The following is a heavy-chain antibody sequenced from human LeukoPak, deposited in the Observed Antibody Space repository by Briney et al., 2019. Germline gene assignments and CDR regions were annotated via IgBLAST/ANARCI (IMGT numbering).Heavy chain of an antibody. V-gene: IGHV1-18*01. J-gene: IGHJ4*02. CDR1: GYTFTSYG. CDR2: ISAYNGNT. CDR3: ARGRDYGDLPFDY. Sequence: ASVKVSCKASGYTFTSYGISWVRQAPGQGLEWMGWISAYNGNTNYAQKLQGRVTITADKSTSTAYMELSSLRSEDTAVYYCARGRDYGDLPFDYWGQGTLVTVSS. D-gene: IGHD4-17*01.